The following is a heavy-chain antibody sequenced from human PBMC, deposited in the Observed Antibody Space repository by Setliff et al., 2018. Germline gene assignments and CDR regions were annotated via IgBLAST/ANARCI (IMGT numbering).Heavy chain of an antibody. V-gene: IGHV5-51*01. CDR2: IYPGDSDT. CDR3: ARYDSSGYHYYYGMDV. Sequence: SGESLKISCKGSGYSFTSYWIGWVRQMPGKGLEWMGIIYPGDSDTRYSPSFQGQVTIPADKSISTAYLQWSSLKASDTAMYYCARYDSSGYHYYYGMDVWGQGTTVTVSS. CDR1: GYSFTSYW. D-gene: IGHD3-22*01. J-gene: IGHJ6*02.